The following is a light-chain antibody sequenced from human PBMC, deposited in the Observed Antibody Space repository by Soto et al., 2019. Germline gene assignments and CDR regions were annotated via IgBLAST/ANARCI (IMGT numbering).Light chain of an antibody. CDR2: AAS. V-gene: IGKV1-8*01. J-gene: IGKJ3*01. Sequence: AIRMTQSPSSFSASTGDRVTITCRASRGISSYLAWYQQKPGKAPKLLIHAASTLQSGVPSRFSGSGSGTDFTLTISCLQSEDFATYYCQQYYSYLFTFGPGTKVDIK. CDR3: QQYYSYLFT. CDR1: RGISSY.